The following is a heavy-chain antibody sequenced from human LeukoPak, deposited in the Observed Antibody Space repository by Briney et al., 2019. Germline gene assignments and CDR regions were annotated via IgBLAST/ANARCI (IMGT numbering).Heavy chain of an antibody. Sequence: SGTLSLTCSVSGGSISTTNWWTWVRQPPGEGLEWIGEVHLSGRTHYNPSLESRVTMSVDMSENHISLRLTSVTAADTAVYYCAREGGPYRPLDYSGQGTLVTVSS. CDR3: AREGGPYRPLDY. V-gene: IGHV4-4*02. J-gene: IGHJ4*02. CDR2: VHLSGRT. CDR1: GGSISTTNW.